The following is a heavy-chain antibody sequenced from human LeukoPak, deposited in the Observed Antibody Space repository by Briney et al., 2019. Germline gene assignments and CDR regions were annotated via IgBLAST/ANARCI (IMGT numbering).Heavy chain of an antibody. CDR3: AVGVTLIAAATTFDY. D-gene: IGHD6-13*01. J-gene: IGHJ4*02. CDR1: GFIFSSYG. V-gene: IGHV3-23*01. CDR2: IRGSGDNT. Sequence: GGTLRLSCAASGFIFSSYGLSWDRQAPGKGLEWVSTIRGSGDNTYYVDSVKGRFTISRDNSKNTLYLQMNSLRVEDTAVYYCAVGVTLIAAATTFDYWGQGALVTVSS.